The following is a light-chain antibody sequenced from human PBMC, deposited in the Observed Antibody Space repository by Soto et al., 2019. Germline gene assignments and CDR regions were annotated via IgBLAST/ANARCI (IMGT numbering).Light chain of an antibody. V-gene: IGKV1-5*03. Sequence: DIQMTQSPSSLSASVGDRVTITCRASQSISSYLNWYQQKPGNAPKLLIYKASTLKSGVPSRFSGSGSGTEFTLTISSLQPDDFAAYYCQQYNSYPLTFGQGTKVDIK. CDR1: QSISSY. J-gene: IGKJ1*01. CDR2: KAS. CDR3: QQYNSYPLT.